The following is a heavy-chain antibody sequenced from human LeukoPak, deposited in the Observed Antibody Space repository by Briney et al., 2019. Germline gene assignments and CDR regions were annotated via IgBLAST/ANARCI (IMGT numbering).Heavy chain of an antibody. Sequence: GGSLRLSCAASGFTFSSYAMHWVRQAPGKGLGWVAVISYDGSNKYYAGSVKGRFTISRDNSKNTLYLQMNSLRAEDTAVYYCARDESSTSCPDYWGQGTLVTVSS. CDR3: ARDESSTSCPDY. J-gene: IGHJ4*02. CDR2: ISYDGSNK. CDR1: GFTFSSYA. V-gene: IGHV3-30-3*01. D-gene: IGHD2-2*01.